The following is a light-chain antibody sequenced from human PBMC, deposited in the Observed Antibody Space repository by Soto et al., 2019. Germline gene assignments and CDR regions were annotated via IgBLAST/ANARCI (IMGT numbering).Light chain of an antibody. CDR2: DAS. CDR1: QTIDNT. CDR3: QQYNNWPRT. Sequence: EIVMTQSPATLSLSPGERATLSCRASQTIDNTLAWYQRKPGQAPRLLIYDASTRATGVQARFSGSGSGTEFTLTIRSLQSEDFAVYYCQQYNNWPRTFGQGTKVDIK. J-gene: IGKJ1*01. V-gene: IGKV3-15*01.